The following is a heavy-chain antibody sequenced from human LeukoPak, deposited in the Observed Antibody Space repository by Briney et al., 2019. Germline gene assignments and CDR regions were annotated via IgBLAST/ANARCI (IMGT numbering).Heavy chain of an antibody. J-gene: IGHJ4*02. V-gene: IGHV4-4*07. Sequence: ASEALSLTCTASGDSIRSYYWSWIRQPAGKGLEWIGRVYTSGSTNYNPSLKSRVTMSIDTSKNQFSLKLSSVTAADTAVYYCARAAHSGSLAPFDYWGQGTLVTVSS. CDR3: ARAAHSGSLAPFDY. D-gene: IGHD1-26*01. CDR2: VYTSGST. CDR1: GDSIRSYY.